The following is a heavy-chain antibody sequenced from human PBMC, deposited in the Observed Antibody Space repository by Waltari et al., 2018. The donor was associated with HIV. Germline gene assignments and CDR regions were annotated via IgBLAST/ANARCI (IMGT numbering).Heavy chain of an antibody. J-gene: IGHJ4*02. D-gene: IGHD3-22*01. CDR2: ITSDGRVT. CDR1: GFDFSTFV. V-gene: IGHV3-64*01. CDR3: ARGDYYDRSGPANY. Sequence: EVKLMESGGALVQPGESLRLSCGGSGFDFSTFVLHCFRQAPGKGMEFVSGITSDGRVTYYGKSVKGIFSISRENSKRTLYLHMGGLRVEDTAVYFCARGDYYDRSGPANYWGRGTLVTVSS.